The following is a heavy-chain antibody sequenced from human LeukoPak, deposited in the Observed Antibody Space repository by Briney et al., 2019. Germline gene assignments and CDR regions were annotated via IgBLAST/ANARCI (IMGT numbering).Heavy chain of an antibody. V-gene: IGHV4-59*01. D-gene: IGHD3-22*01. CDR3: ARAYGPSGYNDYSFDY. Sequence: PSETLSLTCTVSGGSISSYYWSWIRQPPGKGLEWIGYIYYSGSTNYNPSLKSRVTISVDTSKNQFSLKLRSVTAADTAVYYCARAYGPSGYNDYSFDYWGQGTLVTVSS. J-gene: IGHJ4*02. CDR1: GGSISSYY. CDR2: IYYSGST.